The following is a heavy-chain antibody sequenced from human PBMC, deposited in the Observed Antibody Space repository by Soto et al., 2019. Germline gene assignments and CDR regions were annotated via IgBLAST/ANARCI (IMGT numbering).Heavy chain of an antibody. J-gene: IGHJ2*01. D-gene: IGHD5-12*01. CDR3: ARGNHRWLQLWYFDL. V-gene: IGHV1-69*12. Sequence: QVQLVQSGAEVKKPGSSVKVSCKASGGIFSNYPISWVRQAPGQGLEWMGGIIPIFGTVNYAQKFQGRVTITADESTSTAYMELSSLRSEDTAVYYCARGNHRWLQLWYFDLWGRGTLVTVSP. CDR2: IIPIFGTV. CDR1: GGIFSNYP.